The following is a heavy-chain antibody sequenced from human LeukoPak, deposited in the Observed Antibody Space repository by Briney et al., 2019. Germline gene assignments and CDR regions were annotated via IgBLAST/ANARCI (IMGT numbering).Heavy chain of an antibody. D-gene: IGHD2-15*01. Sequence: QAGGSLRLSCTASGFTFSNFVMSWVRQAPGKGLEWVSAISGSGGSTYYADSVKGRFAISRDNSKNTLYLQMNSLRAEDTAVYYCAKEGRVVVAAYFDYWGQGTLVTVSS. J-gene: IGHJ4*02. V-gene: IGHV3-23*01. CDR3: AKEGRVVVAAYFDY. CDR1: GFTFSNFV. CDR2: ISGSGGST.